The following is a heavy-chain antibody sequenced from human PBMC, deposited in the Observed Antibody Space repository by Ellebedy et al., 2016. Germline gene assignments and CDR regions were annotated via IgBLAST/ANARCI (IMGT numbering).Heavy chain of an antibody. D-gene: IGHD6-13*01. CDR3: ARDRQQLIPLDAFDI. J-gene: IGHJ3*02. V-gene: IGHV1-18*01. CDR2: ISAYNGNT. Sequence: ASVKVSCKASGYTFTSYGISWVRQAPGQGLEWMGWISAYNGNTNSAQKLQGRVTMTTDTSTSTAYMELRSLRSDDTAVYYCARDRQQLIPLDAFDIWGQGTLVTVSS. CDR1: GYTFTSYG.